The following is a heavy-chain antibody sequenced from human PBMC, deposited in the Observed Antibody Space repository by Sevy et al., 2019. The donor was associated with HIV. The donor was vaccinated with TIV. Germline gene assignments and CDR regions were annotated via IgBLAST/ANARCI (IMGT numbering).Heavy chain of an antibody. D-gene: IGHD3-3*01. CDR3: ARGRRYDFWSGYYRINWFAP. CDR2: INHSGST. V-gene: IGHV4-34*01. J-gene: IGHJ5*02. CDR1: GGSFSGYY. Sequence: SETLSLTCAVYGGSFSGYYWSWIRQPPGKGLEWIGEINHSGSTNYNPSLKSRVTISVDTSKNQFSLKLGSVTAADTAVYYCARGRRYDFWSGYYRINWFAPWGQGTLVTVSS.